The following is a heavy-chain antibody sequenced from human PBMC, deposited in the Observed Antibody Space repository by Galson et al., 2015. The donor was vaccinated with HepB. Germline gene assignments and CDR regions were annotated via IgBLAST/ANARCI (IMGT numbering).Heavy chain of an antibody. J-gene: IGHJ6*02. Sequence: SLRLSCAASGFTFSSYAMHWVRQAPGKGLEWVAVISYDGSNKYYADSVKGRFTISRDNSKNTLYLQMNSLRAEDTAVYYCARDPTDSGYQFNYYYYYGMDVWGQGTTVTVSS. D-gene: IGHD5-12*01. CDR3: ARDPTDSGYQFNYYYYYGMDV. CDR1: GFTFSSYA. CDR2: ISYDGSNK. V-gene: IGHV3-30*04.